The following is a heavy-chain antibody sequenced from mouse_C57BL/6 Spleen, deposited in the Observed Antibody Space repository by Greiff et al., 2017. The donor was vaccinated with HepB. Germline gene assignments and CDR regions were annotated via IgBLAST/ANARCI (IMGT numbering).Heavy chain of an antibody. D-gene: IGHD1-1*02. Sequence: EVKLMESGPELVKPGASVKMSCKASGYTFTSYVMHWVKQKPGQGLEWIGYIYPYNDGTKYNEKFKGKATLTSDKSSSTAYMELSSLTSEDSAVYYCARSLWPTPWYFDVWGTGTTVTVSS. J-gene: IGHJ1*03. CDR1: GYTFTSYV. CDR2: IYPYNDGT. V-gene: IGHV1-14*01. CDR3: ARSLWPTPWYFDV.